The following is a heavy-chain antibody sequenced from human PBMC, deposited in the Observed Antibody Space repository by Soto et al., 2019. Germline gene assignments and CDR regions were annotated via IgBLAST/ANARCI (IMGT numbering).Heavy chain of an antibody. CDR3: ATVDTYYGSVF. Sequence: QVQLVESGGGVVQPGTSLRLSCAASGSTFSNYGMHWVRQAPGKGLEWVAVVWYDGTTKFYPDSVKGRFTISGNNSNNTLYLQMNSLRVEDTAVYYCATVDTYYGSVFWGQGTRVTVSS. V-gene: IGHV3-33*01. CDR2: VWYDGTTK. D-gene: IGHD3-10*01. CDR1: GSTFSNYG. J-gene: IGHJ4*02.